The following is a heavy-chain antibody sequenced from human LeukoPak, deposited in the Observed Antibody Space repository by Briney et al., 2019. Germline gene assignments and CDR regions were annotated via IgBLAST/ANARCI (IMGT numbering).Heavy chain of an antibody. Sequence: PAGGSLRLSCAASGFTFDDYGMTWVRQAPGKGLEWVSGINWHGDTTGYADSVKGRFTISRDNAKNSLYLQMNSLRVEDTAVYYCARVMATSLRAFDSWGQGTLVTVSS. V-gene: IGHV3-20*04. CDR2: INWHGDTT. CDR3: ARVMATSLRAFDS. CDR1: GFTFDDYG. J-gene: IGHJ4*02. D-gene: IGHD5-24*01.